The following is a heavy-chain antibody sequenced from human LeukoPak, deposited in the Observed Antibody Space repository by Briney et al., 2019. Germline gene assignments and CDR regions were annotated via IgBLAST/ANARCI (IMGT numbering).Heavy chain of an antibody. D-gene: IGHD3-9*01. V-gene: IGHV1-18*01. CDR2: ISAYNGNT. CDR1: GYTFTSYG. J-gene: IGHJ4*02. Sequence: ASVKVSCKASGYTFTSYGISWVRQAPGQGLEWMGWISAYNGNTNYAQKLQGRVTMTTDTSTSIAYMELRSLRSDDTAVYYCARRNGDYDILTGLKDYWGQGTLVTVSS. CDR3: ARRNGDYDILTGLKDY.